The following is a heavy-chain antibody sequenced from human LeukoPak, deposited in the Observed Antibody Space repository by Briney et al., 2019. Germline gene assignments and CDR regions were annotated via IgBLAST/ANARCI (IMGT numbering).Heavy chain of an antibody. CDR1: GGAISSYY. Sequence: SETLSLTCTVSGGAISSYYWSWIRQPAGKGLEWIGRIYTSGSTNYNPSLKSRVTMSVDTSKNQFSLKLSSVTAADTAVYYCARVGYCSGGSCYSIAWFDPWGQGTLVTVSS. D-gene: IGHD2-15*01. V-gene: IGHV4-4*07. CDR2: IYTSGST. J-gene: IGHJ5*02. CDR3: ARVGYCSGGSCYSIAWFDP.